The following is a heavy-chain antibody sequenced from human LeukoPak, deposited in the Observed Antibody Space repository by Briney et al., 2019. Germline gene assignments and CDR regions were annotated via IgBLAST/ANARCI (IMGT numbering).Heavy chain of an antibody. CDR3: ASPSFPTVTMVYFLH. D-gene: IGHD4-17*01. CDR2: IYHSGST. J-gene: IGHJ1*01. V-gene: IGHV4-38-2*01. Sequence: SETLSLTCAVSGYSISSGYYWGWIRQPPGKGREWIGCIYHSGSTYYNPSLKSRVTISVGTSKNQFSLKLSSVTAADTAVYYCASPSFPTVTMVYFLHWGEGTLVTVSS. CDR1: GYSISSGYY.